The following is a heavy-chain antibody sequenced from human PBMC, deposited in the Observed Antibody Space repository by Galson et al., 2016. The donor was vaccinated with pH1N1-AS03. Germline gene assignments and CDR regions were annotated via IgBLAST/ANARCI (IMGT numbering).Heavy chain of an antibody. CDR2: VSHAGRT. Sequence: ETLSLTCAVSGDTISTSNWWSWVRQPPGKGLEWIGEVSHAGRTNYSPSLKSRVTISLDKSKNQFSLQLTSVTAADTAVYYCARDVLPYSLGLDVWGQGTTVTVSS. V-gene: IGHV4-4*02. J-gene: IGHJ6*02. CDR1: GDTISTSNW. D-gene: IGHD5-18*01. CDR3: ARDVLPYSLGLDV.